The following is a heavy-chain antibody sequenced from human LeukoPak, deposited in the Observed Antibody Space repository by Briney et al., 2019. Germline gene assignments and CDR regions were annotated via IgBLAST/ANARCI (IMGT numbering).Heavy chain of an antibody. J-gene: IGHJ1*01. CDR2: ISGSGGST. D-gene: IGHD6-19*01. CDR3: AGDQWLALQH. Sequence: GGSLRLSCAASGFTFSSYALSWVRQAPGKGLECVSVISGSGGSTYYADSVKGRFTISRDTSKNTLYLQMSSLRAEDTAVYYCAGDQWLALQHWGQGTLVTVSS. V-gene: IGHV3-23*01. CDR1: GFTFSSYA.